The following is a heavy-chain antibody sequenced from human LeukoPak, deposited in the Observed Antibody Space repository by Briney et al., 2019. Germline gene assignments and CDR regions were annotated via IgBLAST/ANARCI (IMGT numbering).Heavy chain of an antibody. V-gene: IGHV3-7*04. Sequence: GGSLRLSCAASGFTFTSHWMSWVRQAPGKGLEWGANIYQDGSEKYYVDSVKGRFTISRDNAKSSLYLQMNSLRAEDTAVYYCARARYCSSTSCFDDYWGQGSLVTVSS. J-gene: IGHJ4*02. CDR3: ARARYCSSTSCFDDY. D-gene: IGHD2-2*01. CDR1: GFTFTSHW. CDR2: IYQDGSEK.